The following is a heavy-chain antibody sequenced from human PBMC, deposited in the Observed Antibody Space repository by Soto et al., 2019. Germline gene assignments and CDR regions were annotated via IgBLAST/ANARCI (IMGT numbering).Heavy chain of an antibody. V-gene: IGHV3-7*01. J-gene: IGHJ4*02. Sequence: EEQLVESGGGLVQPGGSLRLSCAASGFTFGVSWMNWVRQVPGRGLEWVDYISADGRETNHVDSVKGRFTISRDNAKNSVYLQMNSLRAEDTAVYYCARKPRLLELWGQGTLVTVYS. D-gene: IGHD6-6*01. CDR3: ARKPRLLEL. CDR1: GFTFGVSW. CDR2: ISADGRET.